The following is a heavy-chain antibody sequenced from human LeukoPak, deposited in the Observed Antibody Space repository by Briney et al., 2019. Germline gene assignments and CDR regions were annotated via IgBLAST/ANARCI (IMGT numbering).Heavy chain of an antibody. CDR3: ARNPRVVPAATPMDY. Sequence: GGSLRLSCAASGFTFSSYAMHWVRQAPGKGLEWVSYISSSSSTIYYADSVKGRFTISRDNAKNSLYLQMNSLRAEDTAVYYCARNPRVVPAATPMDYWGQGTLVTVSS. CDR1: GFTFSSYA. V-gene: IGHV3-48*01. CDR2: ISSSSSTI. J-gene: IGHJ4*02. D-gene: IGHD2-2*02.